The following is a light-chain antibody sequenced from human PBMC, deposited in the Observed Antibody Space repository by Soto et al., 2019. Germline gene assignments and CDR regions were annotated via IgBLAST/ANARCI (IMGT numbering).Light chain of an antibody. CDR2: GAS. CDR3: QQYGSSGT. J-gene: IGKJ1*01. CDR1: QRVSSN. Sequence: EIVMTQSPATLSVSPGERATLSCRASQRVSSNLAWSQQKPGQAPRLLIYGASTRATGIPAKFSGSGSGTDFTLTISRLEPEDFAVYYCQQYGSSGTFGQGTKVDIK. V-gene: IGKV3-15*01.